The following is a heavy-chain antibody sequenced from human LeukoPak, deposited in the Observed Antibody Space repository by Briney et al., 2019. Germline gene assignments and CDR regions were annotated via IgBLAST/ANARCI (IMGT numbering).Heavy chain of an antibody. CDR2: INSDDSRT. Sequence: GGSLRLSCAASGFTFSAFWMHWVRQAPGKGLVWVSRINSDDSRTTYADSVKCRFTISRDNAKNTLYLQMNSLRAEDTAVYYCARGLVHDTSGYYSDYWGQGTLVTVSS. CDR3: ARGLVHDTSGYYSDY. CDR1: GFTFSAFW. J-gene: IGHJ4*02. D-gene: IGHD3-22*01. V-gene: IGHV3-74*01.